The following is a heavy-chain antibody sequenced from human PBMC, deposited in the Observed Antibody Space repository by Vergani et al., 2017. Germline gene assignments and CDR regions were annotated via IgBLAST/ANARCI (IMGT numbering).Heavy chain of an antibody. V-gene: IGHV3-30*18. CDR3: AKSPTTLRGYSGYYDY. CDR1: GFTFSSYG. Sequence: QVQLVESGGGVVQPGRSLRLSCAASGFTFSSYGMHWVRQAPGKGLEWVAVISYDGSNKYYADSVKGRFTISRDNSKNTLYLQMNSLRAEDTAVYYCAKSPTTLRGYSGYYDYWGKGTLVTVAS. CDR2: ISYDGSNK. J-gene: IGHJ4*02. D-gene: IGHD5-12*01.